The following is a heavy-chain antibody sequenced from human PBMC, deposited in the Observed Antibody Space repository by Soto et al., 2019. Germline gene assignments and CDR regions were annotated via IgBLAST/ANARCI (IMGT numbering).Heavy chain of an antibody. CDR2: IYYAGST. V-gene: IGHV4-59*08. CDR3: ARLGFYYQSLEP. D-gene: IGHD3-22*01. Sequence: SETLSLTCTVSGGSMSPNYWSWFRQPPGRGLEWVGYIYYAGSTSYNPSLKSRVTISLETSKSQFSLRLSSVTAADTAVYFCARLGFYYQSLEPWGPGTLVTVSS. CDR1: GGSMSPNY. J-gene: IGHJ5*02.